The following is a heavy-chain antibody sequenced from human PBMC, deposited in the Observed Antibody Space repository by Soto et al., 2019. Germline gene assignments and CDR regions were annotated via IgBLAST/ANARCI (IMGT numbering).Heavy chain of an antibody. CDR3: ARLGPPVVIVISGFDP. CDR2: IYYSGST. V-gene: IGHV4-39*01. D-gene: IGHD2-21*01. J-gene: IGHJ5*02. Sequence: KPSETLSLTCTVSGGSISSSSYYWGWIRQPPWKGLEWIGNIYYSGSTYYNPSLKSRVTISVDTSKNQFSLKLTSVTAADTAVYYCARLGPPVVIVISGFDPWGQGTLVTVSS. CDR1: GGSISSSSYY.